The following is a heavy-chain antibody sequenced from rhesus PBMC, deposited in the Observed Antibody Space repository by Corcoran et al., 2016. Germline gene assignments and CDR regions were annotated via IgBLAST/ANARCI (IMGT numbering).Heavy chain of an antibody. V-gene: IGHV4-173*01. Sequence: QLQLQESGPGLVKPSETLSLTCAVSGGSISSNYWTWIRQPPGKGLEWIGRIAGRGGSTDYNPSLKSRVTISPDTSTNQFSLKLTSVTAADTAVYYCVRSAAAARNVLDVWGRGLLVTVSS. CDR2: IAGRGGST. CDR1: GGSISSNY. D-gene: IGHD6-43*01. CDR3: VRSAAAARNVLDV. J-gene: IGHJ5-2*02.